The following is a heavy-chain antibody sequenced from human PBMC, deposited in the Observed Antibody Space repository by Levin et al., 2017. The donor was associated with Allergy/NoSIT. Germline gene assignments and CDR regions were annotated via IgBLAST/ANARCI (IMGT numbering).Heavy chain of an antibody. V-gene: IGHV1-18*01. D-gene: IGHD6-19*01. Sequence: GESLKISCKASGYTFRVYGIIWVRQAPGEGLEWLGWISPNNGHTKVSHKVRGRVTMTTDASTTTAYLDIRSLTSDDTAVYYCARDLGTGWYDNAFEIWGQGTLVSVSS. J-gene: IGHJ3*02. CDR2: ISPNNGHT. CDR3: ARDLGTGWYDNAFEI. CDR1: GYTFRVYG.